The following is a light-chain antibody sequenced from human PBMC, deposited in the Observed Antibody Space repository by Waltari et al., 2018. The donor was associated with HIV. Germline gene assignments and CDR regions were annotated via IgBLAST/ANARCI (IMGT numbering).Light chain of an antibody. Sequence: QSVLTQPPSVSATPGQTVTISCSGSSSNIATNYVSWYQHFPGTVPKVLIYDNHKRSSGIPDRFSGSKSVTSATLDISGLQTGDEAHYYCGTWDTSLSAWIFGTGTKVTVL. CDR2: DNH. CDR3: GTWDTSLSAWI. CDR1: SSNIATNY. V-gene: IGLV1-51*01. J-gene: IGLJ1*01.